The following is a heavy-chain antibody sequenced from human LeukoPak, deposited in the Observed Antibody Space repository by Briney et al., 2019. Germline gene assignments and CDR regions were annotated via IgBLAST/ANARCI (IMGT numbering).Heavy chain of an antibody. CDR2: IYYSGST. V-gene: IGHV4-59*01. CDR3: ARSGSSWPRFDY. CDR1: GGSISSYY. J-gene: IGHJ4*02. D-gene: IGHD6-13*01. Sequence: PSETLSLTCTVSGGSISSYYWSWIRQPPGKGLEWIGYIYYSGSTNYNPSLKSRVTISVDTSKNQFSLKLSSVTAADTAVYYCARSGSSWPRFDYWGQGTLVTVSS.